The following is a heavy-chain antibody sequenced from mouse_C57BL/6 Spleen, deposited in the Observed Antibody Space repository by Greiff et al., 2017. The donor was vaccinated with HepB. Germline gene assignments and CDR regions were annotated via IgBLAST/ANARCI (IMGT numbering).Heavy chain of an antibody. Sequence: VQLQQSGPELVKPGASVKISCKASGYTFTDYYMNWVKQSHGKSLEWIGDINPNNGGTSYNQKFKGKATLTVDKSSSTAYMERRSLTSEDSAVYYCARRAGPYYYAMDYWGQGTSVTVSS. CDR3: ARRAGPYYYAMDY. CDR1: GYTFTDYY. J-gene: IGHJ4*01. CDR2: INPNNGGT. D-gene: IGHD3-3*01. V-gene: IGHV1-26*01.